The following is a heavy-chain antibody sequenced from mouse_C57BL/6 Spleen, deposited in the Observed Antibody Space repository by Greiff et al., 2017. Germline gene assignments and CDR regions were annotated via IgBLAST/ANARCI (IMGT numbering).Heavy chain of an antibody. CDR1: GFTFSSYA. D-gene: IGHD1-1*01. J-gene: IGHJ4*01. CDR2: ISDGGSYT. CDR3: ARDYYGSPYAMDY. V-gene: IGHV5-4*01. Sequence: DVMLVESGGGLVKPGGSLKLSCAASGFTFSSYAMSWVRQTPEKRLEWVATISDGGSYTYYPDNVKGRFTISRDNAKNNLYLQMSHLESEDTAMYYCARDYYGSPYAMDYWGQGTSVTVSS.